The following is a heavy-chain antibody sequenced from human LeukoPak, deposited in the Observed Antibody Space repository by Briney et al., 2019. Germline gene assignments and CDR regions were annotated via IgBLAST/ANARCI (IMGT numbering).Heavy chain of an antibody. CDR1: GSTFSSYA. J-gene: IGHJ4*02. Sequence: GGSLRLSCAASGSTFSSYAMSWVRQAPGKGLEWVSAISGSGGSTYYADSVKGRFTISRDNSKNTLYLQMNSLRAEDTAVYYCAKLGYSYGGGRGPYFDYWGQGTLVTVSS. CDR2: ISGSGGST. D-gene: IGHD5-18*01. CDR3: AKLGYSYGGGRGPYFDY. V-gene: IGHV3-23*01.